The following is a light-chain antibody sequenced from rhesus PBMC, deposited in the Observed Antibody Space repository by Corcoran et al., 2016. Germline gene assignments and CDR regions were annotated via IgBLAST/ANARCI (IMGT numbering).Light chain of an antibody. Sequence: DIQMTQSPSSLSASVGDTVTITCRASQGISTYLAWYQQKPGKAPKPLIYYASNLESGVPSRFSRSGAETDCTLTISSLQPEDFATYYCQKHNSYPGTFGQGTKVEI. J-gene: IGKJ1*01. CDR1: QGISTY. CDR2: YAS. CDR3: QKHNSYPGT. V-gene: IGKV1S14*01.